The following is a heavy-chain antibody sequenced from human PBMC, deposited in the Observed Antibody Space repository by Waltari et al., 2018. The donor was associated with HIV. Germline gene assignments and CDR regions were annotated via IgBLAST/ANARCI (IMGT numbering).Heavy chain of an antibody. CDR3: ARVVYWYFDL. V-gene: IGHV4-31*03. CDR1: GDSLNSGDYY. Sequence: QVQLQESGPGLVKPSETLSLTCTVSGDSLNSGDYYWSWIRQHPEKGLEWIWFVYYRGSTFSNPSFKSRATISGDTSKNQFSLKLTSMTAADTAVYYCARVVYWYFDLWGRGTLVTVSS. J-gene: IGHJ2*01. CDR2: VYYRGST.